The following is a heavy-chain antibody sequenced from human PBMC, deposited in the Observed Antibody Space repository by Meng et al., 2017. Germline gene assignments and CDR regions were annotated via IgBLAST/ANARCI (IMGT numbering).Heavy chain of an antibody. CDR3: ASELPGGPNYWYFDL. J-gene: IGHJ2*01. CDR2: IYSGGST. V-gene: IGHV3-66*02. D-gene: IGHD3-10*01. CDR1: GFTVSGNY. Sequence: EGGWVGVGGGLVQPGGSRGLSCAASGFTVSGNYMSWVRQAPGKGLEWVSVIYSGGSTYYADSVKGRFTISRDNSKNTLYLQMNSLRAEDTAVYYCASELPGGPNYWYFDLWGRGTLVTVSS.